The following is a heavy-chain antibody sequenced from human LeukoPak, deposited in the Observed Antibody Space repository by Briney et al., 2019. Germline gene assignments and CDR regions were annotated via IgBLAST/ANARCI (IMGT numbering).Heavy chain of an antibody. CDR2: ISYDGSNK. V-gene: IGHV3-30-3*01. J-gene: IGHJ4*02. D-gene: IGHD2-2*01. Sequence: PGGSLRLSCAASGFTFSSYAMHWVRQAPGKGLEWVAVISYDGSNKYYADSVKGRFTISRDNSKNTLYLQMNSLRAEDTAVYYCELGYCSSTSCYGGDYWGQGTLVTVSS. CDR3: ELGYCSSTSCYGGDY. CDR1: GFTFSSYA.